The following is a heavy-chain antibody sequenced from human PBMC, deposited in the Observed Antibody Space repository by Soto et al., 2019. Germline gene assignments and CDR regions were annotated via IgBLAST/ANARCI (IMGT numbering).Heavy chain of an antibody. V-gene: IGHV4-59*01. CDR3: ARELYYYDSGGYSDY. Sequence: SETLSLTCTVSGGSISSYYWSWIRQPPGKGLEWIGYIYYSGSTNYNPSLKSRVTISVDTSKNQFSLKLSSVTAADTAVYYCARELYYYDSGGYSDYWGQGTLVTVSS. CDR1: GGSISSYY. CDR2: IYYSGST. J-gene: IGHJ4*02. D-gene: IGHD3-22*01.